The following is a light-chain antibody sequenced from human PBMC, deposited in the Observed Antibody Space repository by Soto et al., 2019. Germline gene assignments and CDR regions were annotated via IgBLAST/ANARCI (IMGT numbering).Light chain of an antibody. CDR3: QKSYSTLL. CDR1: QSISSY. J-gene: IGKJ2*01. V-gene: IGKV1-39*01. Sequence: DIQMTQSPSSLSASVGDRVTITCRASQSISSYLNWYQQKPGKAPKLLIYAASSLQSGVPSRFSGSGSGTDFTLTISSLQPEDFATYYCQKSYSTLLFGQGTKVDIK. CDR2: AAS.